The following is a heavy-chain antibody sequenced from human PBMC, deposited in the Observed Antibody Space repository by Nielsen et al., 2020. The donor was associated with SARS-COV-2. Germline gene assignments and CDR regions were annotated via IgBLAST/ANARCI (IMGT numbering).Heavy chain of an antibody. CDR1: GFTFSSYA. CDR3: AKGSYYYDSSGYYEGFDY. V-gene: IGHV3-23*03. J-gene: IGHJ4*02. CDR2: IYSGGSST. D-gene: IGHD3-22*01. Sequence: GESLKISCAASGFTFSSYAMSWVRQAPGKGLEWVSVIYSGGSSTYYADSVKGRFTISRDNSKNTLYQQMNSLRAEDTAVYYCAKGSYYYDSSGYYEGFDYWGQGTLVTVSS.